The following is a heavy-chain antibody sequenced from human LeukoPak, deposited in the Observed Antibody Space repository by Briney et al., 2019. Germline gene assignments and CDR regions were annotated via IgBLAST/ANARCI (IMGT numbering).Heavy chain of an antibody. CDR3: ARSRGYSSSYRIYYFDY. CDR2: ISYSGST. J-gene: IGHJ4*02. CDR1: GGSISSSSYY. D-gene: IGHD6-6*01. V-gene: IGHV4-39*01. Sequence: SETLSLTCTVSGGSISSSSYYWGWIRQPPGKGLEWIGSISYSGSTYYNPSLKSRVTISVDTSKNQFSLKLSSVTAADAAVYYCARSRGYSSSYRIYYFDYWGQGTLVTVSS.